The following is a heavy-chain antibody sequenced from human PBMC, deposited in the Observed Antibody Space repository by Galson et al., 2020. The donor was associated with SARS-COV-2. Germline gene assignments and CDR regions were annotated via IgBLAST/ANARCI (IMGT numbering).Heavy chain of an antibody. Sequence: GGSLRLSCVASGFTFSDFYMSWIRQAPGKGLEWVSYMSSRGSTITYADSVRGRFTIPRDNAQNSLYLQMNSLRAEDTAVYYCARDTGTAYHQYYYMDVWGKGTTVTVSS. V-gene: IGHV3-11*01. CDR1: GFTFSDFY. D-gene: IGHD1-1*01. CDR3: ARDTGTAYHQYYYMDV. CDR2: MSSRGSTI. J-gene: IGHJ6*03.